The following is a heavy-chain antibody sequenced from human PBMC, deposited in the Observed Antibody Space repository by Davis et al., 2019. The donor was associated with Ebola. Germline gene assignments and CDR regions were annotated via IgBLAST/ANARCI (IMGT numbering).Heavy chain of an antibody. Sequence: SETLSLTCTVSGGSISSYYWSWIRQPPGKGLEWIGYIYYSGSTNYNPSLKSRVTISVDTSKNQFSLKLSSVTAADTGVYYCAGFSGGESDYWGQGTLVTVSS. CDR1: GGSISSYY. CDR2: IYYSGST. CDR3: AGFSGGESDY. D-gene: IGHD3-10*01. V-gene: IGHV4-59*08. J-gene: IGHJ4*02.